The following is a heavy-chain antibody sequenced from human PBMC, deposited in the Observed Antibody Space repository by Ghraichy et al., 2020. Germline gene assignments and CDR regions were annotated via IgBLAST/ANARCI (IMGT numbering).Heavy chain of an antibody. CDR2: IKQDGSEK. Sequence: GGSLRLSCVASTFPFIYMSWVRQAPGKGLEWVTTIKQDGSEKYYVDSVKGRFTISRDKAKNSLYLQMDSLRAEDSAVYYCASLLGTVTTFDNWGQGTLVTVSS. D-gene: IGHD3-16*01. V-gene: IGHV3-7*01. CDR1: TFPFIY. CDR3: ASLLGTVTTFDN. J-gene: IGHJ4*02.